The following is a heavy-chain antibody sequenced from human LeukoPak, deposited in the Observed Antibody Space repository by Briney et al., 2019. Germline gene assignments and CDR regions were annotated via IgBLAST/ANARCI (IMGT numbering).Heavy chain of an antibody. CDR2: ISYDGSNK. D-gene: IGHD4-11*01. CDR1: GFTFSSYA. V-gene: IGHV3-30-3*01. Sequence: RGSLRLSCAASGFTFSSYAMHWVRQAPGKGLEWVAVISYDGSNKYYADSVKGRFTISRDNSKNTLYLQMNSLRAEDTAVYYCARRIRTTYFDYWGQGTLVTVSS. J-gene: IGHJ4*02. CDR3: ARRIRTTYFDY.